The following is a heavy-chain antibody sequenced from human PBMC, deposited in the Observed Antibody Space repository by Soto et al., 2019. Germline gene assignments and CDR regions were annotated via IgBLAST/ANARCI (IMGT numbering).Heavy chain of an antibody. D-gene: IGHD5-12*01. J-gene: IGHJ4*02. CDR3: LQETLRWVNY. CDR2: INHSGST. V-gene: IGHV4-34*01. Sequence: SETLSLTCAVYGGSFSGYYWSWIRQPPGKGLEWIGEINHSGSTNYNPSLKSRVTISVDTSKNQFSLKLSSVTAADTAVYYCLQETLRWVNYWGQGTLVTVSS. CDR1: GGSFSGYY.